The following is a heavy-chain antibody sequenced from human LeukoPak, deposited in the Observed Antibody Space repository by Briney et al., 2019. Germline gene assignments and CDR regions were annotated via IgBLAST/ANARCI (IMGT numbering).Heavy chain of an antibody. V-gene: IGHV4-59*01. J-gene: IGHJ4*02. CDR2: IYYSGST. CDR1: GGSISSYY. Sequence: SETLSLTCTVSGGSISSYYWSWIRQPPGKGLEWIGYIYYSGSTNYNPSLKSRVTISVDTSKNQFSLKLSSVTAADTAVYYCASGDYYGSGSYDGPAGVRYWGQGTLVTVSS. CDR3: ASGDYYGSGSYDGPAGVRY. D-gene: IGHD3-10*01.